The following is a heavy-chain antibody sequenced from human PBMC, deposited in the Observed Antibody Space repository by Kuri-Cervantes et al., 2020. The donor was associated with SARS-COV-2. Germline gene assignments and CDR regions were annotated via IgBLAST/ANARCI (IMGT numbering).Heavy chain of an antibody. CDR3: TRADISGSNKWFFNL. V-gene: IGHV3-53*01. J-gene: IGHJ2*01. D-gene: IGHD3-22*01. Sequence: GESLKISCAVSGFTFSNYGMNWVRQAPGKGLNCVSVIDSGGNTYYADSVKGRFTISRDSSKNTLYLQMNNLSAADTAVYYCTRADISGSNKWFFNLWGRGTLVTVSS. CDR1: GFTFSNYG. CDR2: IDSGGNT.